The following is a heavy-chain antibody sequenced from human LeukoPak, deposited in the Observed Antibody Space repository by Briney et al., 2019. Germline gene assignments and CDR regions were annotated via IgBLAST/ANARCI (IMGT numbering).Heavy chain of an antibody. D-gene: IGHD2-2*01. J-gene: IGHJ3*02. CDR1: GDSISSDRYY. V-gene: IGHV4-31*03. CDR2: IYYGGST. CDR3: VTPYCGSISCLDVFDI. Sequence: SETLSLTCTVSGDSISSDRYYWSWIRQLPGKGLEWIGYIYYGGSTKYNPSLKSRITMSVDSSKNQFSLKLSAVTASDTATYSCVTPYCGSISCLDVFDIWGQGTLVTVSS.